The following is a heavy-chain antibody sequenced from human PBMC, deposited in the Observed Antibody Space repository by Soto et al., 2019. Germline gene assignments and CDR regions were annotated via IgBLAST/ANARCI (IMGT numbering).Heavy chain of an antibody. CDR2: INHSGST. J-gene: IGHJ5*02. V-gene: IGHV4-34*01. CDR1: GGSFSGYY. D-gene: IGHD3-3*01. Sequence: KPSETLSLTCAVYGGSFSGYYWSWIRQPPGKGLEWIGEINHSGSTNYNPSLKSRVTISVDTSKNQFSLKLSSVTAADTAVYYCARGRHFGVARGPKQKPANWFDPWGQGTLVTVSS. CDR3: ARGRHFGVARGPKQKPANWFDP.